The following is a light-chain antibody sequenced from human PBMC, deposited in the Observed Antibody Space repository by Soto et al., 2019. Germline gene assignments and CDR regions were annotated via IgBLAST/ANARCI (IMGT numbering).Light chain of an antibody. CDR1: QSVRSN. J-gene: IGKJ4*01. Sequence: EIVMTQSPVTLSVSPGERATLSCRASQSVRSNLAWYQQKPGQAPRLLMYDASTRATGIPARFSGSGSGTEFTLTISSLQSEDFAVYYCQQYINWPPLTFGGGTKVDIK. V-gene: IGKV3-15*01. CDR3: QQYINWPPLT. CDR2: DAS.